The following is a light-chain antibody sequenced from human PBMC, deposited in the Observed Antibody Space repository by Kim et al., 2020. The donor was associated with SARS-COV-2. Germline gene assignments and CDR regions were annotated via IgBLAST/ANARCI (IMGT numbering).Light chain of an antibody. CDR1: QSVLYSSNNKNY. Sequence: IVLTQFTDSLAVSLGERATINCKSSQSVLYSSNNKNYLAWYQQRPGPPPNLLIYWASTRESGVPDRFRGRGSGTDFTLTISSLQAVDVAVYYCQEYYMTPFAFRGGNKV. V-gene: IGKV4-1*01. CDR2: WAS. CDR3: QEYYMTPFA. J-gene: IGKJ4*01.